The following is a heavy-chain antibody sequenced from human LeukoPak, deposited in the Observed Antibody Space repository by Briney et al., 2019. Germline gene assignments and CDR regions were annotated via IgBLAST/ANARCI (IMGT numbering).Heavy chain of an antibody. CDR1: GLMFSNYA. V-gene: IGHV3-23*01. CDR2: VISRVEKT. CDR3: AKGDSTDLKYPRCIDS. D-gene: IGHD2-2*01. J-gene: IGHJ4*02. Sequence: PGGSLRLSCAPSGLMFSNYAMNWVRQAPGKGLEWVSSVISRVEKTKHTDSVKGRFIISRDNPKNTLYLEMKSLRAEDTAVYYSAKGDSTDLKYPRCIDSWGQGALVTVSS.